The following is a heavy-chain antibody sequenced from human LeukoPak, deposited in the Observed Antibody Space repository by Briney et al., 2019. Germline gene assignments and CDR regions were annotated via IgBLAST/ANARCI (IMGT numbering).Heavy chain of an antibody. V-gene: IGHV3-9*01. Sequence: GGSLRLSCAASGFTFDDYAMQWVRQAPGKGLEWVSGISWNSGSIGYADSVKGRFTISRDNAKNSLYLQMNSLRAEDTALYYCAKDKADGMDVWGQGTTVTVSS. D-gene: IGHD6-13*01. J-gene: IGHJ6*02. CDR3: AKDKADGMDV. CDR1: GFTFDDYA. CDR2: ISWNSGSI.